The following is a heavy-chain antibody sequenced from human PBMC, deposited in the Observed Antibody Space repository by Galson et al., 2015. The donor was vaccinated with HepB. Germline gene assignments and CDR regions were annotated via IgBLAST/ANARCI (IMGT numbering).Heavy chain of an antibody. CDR2: VHGGGGAP. J-gene: IGHJ2*01. CDR3: AKGAGHPLENWLFDV. Sequence: SLRLSCAASGFTFGGFAMAWVRQAPGKGLDWVSTVHGGGGAPSHADSVKGPFTLSRDKSKNTLYLQMNSLRDEDTAIYYCAKGAGHPLENWLFDVWGRGALVTVSS. CDR1: GFTFGGFA. D-gene: IGHD5-12*01. V-gene: IGHV3-23*01.